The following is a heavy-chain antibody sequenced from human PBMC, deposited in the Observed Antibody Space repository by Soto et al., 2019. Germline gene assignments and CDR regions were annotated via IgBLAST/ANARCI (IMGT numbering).Heavy chain of an antibody. J-gene: IGHJ6*02. CDR3: AREYAVTYYYYGMDV. CDR2: ISYDGSNK. CDR1: GFTFSSYA. Sequence: QVQLVESGGGVVQPGRSLRLSCAASGFTFSSYAMHWVRQAPGKGLEWGAVISYDGSNKYYADSVKGRFTISRDNSKNTLYLQMNGLRAEDTAVYYCAREYAVTYYYYGMDVWGQGTTVTVSS. V-gene: IGHV3-30-3*01.